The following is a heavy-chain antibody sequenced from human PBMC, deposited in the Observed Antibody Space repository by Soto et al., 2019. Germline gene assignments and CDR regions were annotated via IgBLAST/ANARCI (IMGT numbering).Heavy chain of an antibody. J-gene: IGHJ6*04. D-gene: IGHD1-26*01. CDR3: ARDVIGIVGATYYYYGMDV. CDR2: VYYSGST. Sequence: SETLSLTCTFSGGSISSYYWSWLRQPPGKGLEWIGYVYYSGSTDYNPSRKSRVTISVDTCKNQFSLKLSSVTAADTAVYYCARDVIGIVGATYYYYGMDVWGEGTTVTVPQ. CDR1: GGSISSYY. V-gene: IGHV4-59*01.